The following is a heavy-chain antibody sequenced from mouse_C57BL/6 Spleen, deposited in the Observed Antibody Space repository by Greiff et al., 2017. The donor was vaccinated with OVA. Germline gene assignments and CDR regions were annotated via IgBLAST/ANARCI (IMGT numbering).Heavy chain of an antibody. CDR2: ISSGGSYT. Sequence: DVMLVESGGDLVKPGGSLKLSCAASGFTFSSYGMSWVRQTPDKRLEWVATISSGGSYTYYPDSVKGRFTISRDNAKNTLYLQMSSLKSEDTAMYYCASSYDFYAMDYWGQGTSVTVSS. J-gene: IGHJ4*01. D-gene: IGHD6-5*01. V-gene: IGHV5-6*02. CDR1: GFTFSSYG. CDR3: ASSYDFYAMDY.